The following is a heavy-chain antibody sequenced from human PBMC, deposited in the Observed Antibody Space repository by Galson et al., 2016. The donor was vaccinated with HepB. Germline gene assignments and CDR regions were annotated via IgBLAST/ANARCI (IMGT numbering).Heavy chain of an antibody. CDR2: IYWDDDK. D-gene: IGHD5-12*01. Sequence: PALVKPTQTLTLTCTFSGFSLYTSGVGVGWIRRPPGKALEWLALIYWDDDKRYSPSLKSRLTITKDTSKNQVVLTMTNMDPVDTATYFCAHSSPLTSAYDFYSWGQGTLVTVSS. CDR3: AHSSPLTSAYDFYS. CDR1: GFSLYTSGVG. J-gene: IGHJ4*02. V-gene: IGHV2-5*02.